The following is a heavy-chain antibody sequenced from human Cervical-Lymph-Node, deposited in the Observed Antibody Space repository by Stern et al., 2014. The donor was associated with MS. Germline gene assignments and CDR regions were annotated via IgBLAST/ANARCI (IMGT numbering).Heavy chain of an antibody. CDR2: INPNGGDT. CDR1: GYSFTGHY. D-gene: IGHD6-19*01. V-gene: IGHV1-2*02. J-gene: IGHJ6*02. CDR3: VRRGSGWSGYGGQIKYRGMDV. Sequence: DQLVESGAEVKKPGASVKVSCKASGYSFTGHYIHWVRQAPGQGLEWMGWINPNGGDTKYAQKFHGRVTMARDTSTFTAYMDLTSLRSDDTAVYYCVRRGSGWSGYGGQIKYRGMDVWGQGTTVTVSS.